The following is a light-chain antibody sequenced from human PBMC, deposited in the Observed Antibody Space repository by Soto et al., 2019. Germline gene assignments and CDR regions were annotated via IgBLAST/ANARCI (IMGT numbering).Light chain of an antibody. CDR2: GAS. CDR3: QQYGSSGRT. J-gene: IGKJ1*01. V-gene: IGKV3-20*01. CDR1: QSVSSNY. Sequence: EILMTQSPATLSVSPGERATLSCRTSQSVSSNYLAWYQQKPGQAPRLLIYGASSRATGIPDRFSGSGSGTDFTLTISRLEPEDFAVYYCQQYGSSGRTFGQGTKVDIK.